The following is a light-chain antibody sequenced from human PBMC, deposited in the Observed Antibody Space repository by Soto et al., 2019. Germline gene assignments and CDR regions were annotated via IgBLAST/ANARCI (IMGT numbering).Light chain of an antibody. Sequence: EILRMQSPASLSVSPGERATLSCRASQSVTNNLAWYQQKPGQAPRLIIYGASTRATGIQARFSGSGSGTEFTLTISSLQSEDFAVYYCKQYNNWPRTFGQGTKVDIK. V-gene: IGKV3-15*01. CDR3: KQYNNWPRT. CDR1: QSVTNN. J-gene: IGKJ1*01. CDR2: GAS.